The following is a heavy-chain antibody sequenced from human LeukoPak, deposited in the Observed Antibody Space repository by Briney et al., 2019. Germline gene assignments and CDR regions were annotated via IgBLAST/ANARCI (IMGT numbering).Heavy chain of an antibody. CDR3: ARDRGDHYYFDY. CDR2: IIPIFGTA. D-gene: IGHD2-21*02. Sequence: SVKVSCKASGGTFSSYAISWLRQAPGQGLEWMGRIIPIFGTANYAQKFQGRVTITTDESTSTAYMELSSLRSEDTAVYYCARDRGDHYYFDYWGQGTLVTVSS. CDR1: GGTFSSYA. V-gene: IGHV1-69*05. J-gene: IGHJ4*02.